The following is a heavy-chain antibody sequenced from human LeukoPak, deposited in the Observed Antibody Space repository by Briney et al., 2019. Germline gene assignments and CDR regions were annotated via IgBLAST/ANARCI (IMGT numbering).Heavy chain of an antibody. CDR2: ISSSGST. CDR3: ARDRSSYAKGHYDY. D-gene: IGHD6-6*01. V-gene: IGHV4-61*02. CDR1: GDSISSGDYY. J-gene: IGHJ4*01. Sequence: SETLSLTCTVSGDSISSGDYYWSWIRQPAGKGLEWIGRISSSGSTNYNPSLKSRVTISVDTSKNQFSLKLTSVTAADTAVYYCARDRSSYAKGHYDYWGQGTLVTVSS.